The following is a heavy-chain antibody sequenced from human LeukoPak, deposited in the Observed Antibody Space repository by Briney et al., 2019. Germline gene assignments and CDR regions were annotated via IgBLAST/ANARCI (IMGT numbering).Heavy chain of an antibody. CDR1: GYSISSGYY. CDR2: IYHSGST. Sequence: SETLSLTCTVPGYSISSGYYWGWIRQPPGKGLEWIGSIYHSGSTYYNPSLKSRVTISVDTSKNQFSLKLSSVTAADTAVYYCASYDSSGYYYSHFQHWGQGTLVTVSS. CDR3: ASYDSSGYYYSHFQH. D-gene: IGHD3-22*01. V-gene: IGHV4-38-2*02. J-gene: IGHJ1*01.